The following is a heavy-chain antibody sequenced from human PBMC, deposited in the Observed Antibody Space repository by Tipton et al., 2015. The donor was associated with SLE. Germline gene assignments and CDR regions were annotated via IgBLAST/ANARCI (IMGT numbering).Heavy chain of an antibody. CDR2: INHSGST. J-gene: IGHJ6*03. Sequence: TLSLTCAVYGGSFSGYYWSWIRQPPGKGLEWIGEINHSGSTTYNPSLKSRVTISVDTSKNQFSLKLSSVTAADTAVYYCARVPFYYYYYMDVWGKGTTVTVSS. V-gene: IGHV4-34*01. CDR1: GGSFSGYY. CDR3: ARVPFYYYYYMDV.